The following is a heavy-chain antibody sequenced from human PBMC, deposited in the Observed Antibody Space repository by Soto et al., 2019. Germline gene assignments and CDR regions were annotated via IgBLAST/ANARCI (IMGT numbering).Heavy chain of an antibody. CDR1: GGSFSGYY. D-gene: IGHD3-10*01. V-gene: IGHV4-34*01. CDR3: ARGWRFGELSRNWFDP. Sequence: QVQLQQWGAGLLKPSETLSLTCAVYGGSFSGYYWSWIRQPPGKGLEWIGEINHSESTNYNPSLKSRVTISVDTSKNQFSLKLSSVTAADTAVYYCARGWRFGELSRNWFDPWGQGTLVTVSS. J-gene: IGHJ5*02. CDR2: INHSEST.